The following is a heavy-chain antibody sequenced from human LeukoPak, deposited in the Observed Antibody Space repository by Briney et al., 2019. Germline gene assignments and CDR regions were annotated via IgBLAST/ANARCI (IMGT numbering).Heavy chain of an antibody. CDR2: ISGSGGST. Sequence: PGGSLRLSCAASGFTFSSYAMSWVRQAPGKGLEWVSAISGSGGSTYYADFVKGRFTISRDNSKTTLYLQMNSLRAEDTAVYYCVVIAIPTPYWGQGTLVTVSS. J-gene: IGHJ4*02. V-gene: IGHV3-23*01. CDR3: VVIAIPTPY. D-gene: IGHD2-21*01. CDR1: GFTFSSYA.